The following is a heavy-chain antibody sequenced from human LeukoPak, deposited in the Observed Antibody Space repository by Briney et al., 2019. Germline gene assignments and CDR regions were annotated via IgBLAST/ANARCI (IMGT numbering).Heavy chain of an antibody. Sequence: ASVKVFCKASGYTFTSTGICWVRQAPGQGLEWMGWVSAYNGNTNYTQKFQGRVTMTTDTSTSTAYMELRTLRSDDTAVYYCARDAPQWRNAFDFWGQGTMVTVSS. D-gene: IGHD6-19*01. CDR1: GYTFTSTG. V-gene: IGHV1-18*01. J-gene: IGHJ3*01. CDR3: ARDAPQWRNAFDF. CDR2: VSAYNGNT.